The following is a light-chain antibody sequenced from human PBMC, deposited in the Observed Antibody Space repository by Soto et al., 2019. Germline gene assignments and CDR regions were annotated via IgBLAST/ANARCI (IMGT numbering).Light chain of an antibody. CDR2: DAS. V-gene: IGKV3-11*01. CDR3: QQRSNWPPLT. CDR1: QSVSSY. Sequence: EIVLTQSPATLSLSPGERATLSCRASQSVSSYLAWYQQKPGQAPRLLIYDASNSATGIPARFSGSGSGTDFTLTISSLEPEDCGVYYCQQRSNWPPLTFGGGTKVEIK. J-gene: IGKJ4*01.